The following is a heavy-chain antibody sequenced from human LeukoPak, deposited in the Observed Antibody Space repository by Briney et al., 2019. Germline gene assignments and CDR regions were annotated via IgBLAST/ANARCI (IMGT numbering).Heavy chain of an antibody. CDR3: TTTTWASTIDY. CDR2: IKTKTDGGAT. Sequence: GGSLRLSCAASGFSFSNAWMSWVRQAPGKGLKWVGRIKTKTDGGATDYAAPVKGRFTISRDESKNMMYLQMKSLKIEDTVVYYCTTTTWASTIDYWGQGTLVTVSS. D-gene: IGHD3-16*01. CDR1: GFSFSNAW. J-gene: IGHJ4*02. V-gene: IGHV3-15*01.